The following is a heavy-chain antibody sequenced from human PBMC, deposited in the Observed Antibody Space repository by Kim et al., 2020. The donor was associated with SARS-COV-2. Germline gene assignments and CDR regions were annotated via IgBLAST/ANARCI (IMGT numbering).Heavy chain of an antibody. Sequence: GGSLRLSCAASDFTFSKSWTSWVRQAPGKGLEWVANIKEDGSRQYYVDSVKGRLTIPRDNAKNSLYLQMNSLRAEDTAVYYCARGFVVEPADTVYYYGM. D-gene: IGHD2-2*01. CDR1: DFTFSKSW. CDR3: ARGFVVEPADTVYYYGM. V-gene: IGHV3-7*03. CDR2: IKEDGSRQ. J-gene: IGHJ6*01.